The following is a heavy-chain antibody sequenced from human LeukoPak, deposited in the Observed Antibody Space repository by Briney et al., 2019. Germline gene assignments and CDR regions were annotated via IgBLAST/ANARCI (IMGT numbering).Heavy chain of an antibody. CDR1: GGSMSYYY. CDR2: KYYDGNSGNT. CDR3: VRPESAGTKYRFDY. J-gene: IGHJ4*02. D-gene: IGHD1-1*01. V-gene: IGHV4-59*01. Sequence: PSETLSLTCTVSGGSMSYYYWTWIRQTPGKGLEWIGYKYYDGNSGNTNYNPSLESRVTISVDTSKNHVSLNLTSVTAADTAVYYCVRPESAGTKYRFDYWGQGALVTVSS.